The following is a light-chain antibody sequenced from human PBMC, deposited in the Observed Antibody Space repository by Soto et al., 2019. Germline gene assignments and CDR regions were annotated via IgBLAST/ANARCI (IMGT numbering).Light chain of an antibody. J-gene: IGKJ1*01. CDR3: QQSLSILGGM. CDR1: QSINSY. Sequence: DIQMTQSPSSLSASVGDRVTITCRASQSINSYLNWYQQKPGKAPKLLIYAASSLQSGVPSRFSGSGSGTDFTLTISSLQPEDFATYYCQQSLSILGGMFGQGINVDI. V-gene: IGKV1-39*01. CDR2: AAS.